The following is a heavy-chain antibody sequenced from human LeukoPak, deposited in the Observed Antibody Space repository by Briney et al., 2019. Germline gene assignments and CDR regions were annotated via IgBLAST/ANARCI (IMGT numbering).Heavy chain of an antibody. CDR3: ARDSLVRGGDMEDY. CDR2: IYYSGST. Sequence: PSETLSLTCTVSGGSISSGGYYWSWIRQHPGKGLEWIGYIYYSGSTYYNPSLKSRVTISVDTSKNQFSLKLSSVTAADTAVYYCARDSLVRGGDMEDYWGQGTLVTVSS. CDR1: GGSISSGGYY. J-gene: IGHJ4*02. D-gene: IGHD3-10*01. V-gene: IGHV4-31*03.